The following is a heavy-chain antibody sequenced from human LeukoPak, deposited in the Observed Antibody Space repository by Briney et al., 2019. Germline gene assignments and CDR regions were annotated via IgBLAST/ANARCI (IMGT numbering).Heavy chain of an antibody. Sequence: GGSLRLSCAASGFTFSSYEMNWVRQAPGKGLEWVSYISGSGSTIYYADSVKGRSTISRDNAKNSLYLQMNSLRAEDTAVYYCARLGYCTNGVCSSLDYWGQGTLVTVSS. CDR1: GFTFSSYE. J-gene: IGHJ4*02. CDR2: ISGSGSTI. V-gene: IGHV3-48*03. CDR3: ARLGYCTNGVCSSLDY. D-gene: IGHD2-8*01.